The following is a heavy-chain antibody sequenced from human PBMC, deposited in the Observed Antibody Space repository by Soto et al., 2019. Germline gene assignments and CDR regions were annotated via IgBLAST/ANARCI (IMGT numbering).Heavy chain of an antibody. J-gene: IGHJ4*02. CDR1: GFTFSSYG. V-gene: IGHV3-33*01. CDR2: IWYDGSNK. Sequence: GGSLRLSCAASGFTFSSYGMHWVRQAPGKGLEWVAVIWYDGSNKYYADSVKGRFTISRDNSKNTLYLQMNSLRAEDTAVYYCARDLSHSGGGRGLYRYWGQGTLVTVSS. CDR3: ARDLSHSGGGRGLYRY. D-gene: IGHD2-15*01.